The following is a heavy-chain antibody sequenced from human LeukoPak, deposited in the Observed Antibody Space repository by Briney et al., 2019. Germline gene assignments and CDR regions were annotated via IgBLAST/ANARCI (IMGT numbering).Heavy chain of an antibody. J-gene: IGHJ4*02. CDR2: ISAYNGNT. CDR1: GYTFTSYG. CDR3: ARLYCSGGSCYSGIFDY. D-gene: IGHD2-15*01. V-gene: IGHV1-18*01. Sequence: ASVKVSCKASGYTFTSYGISWVRQAPGQGFEWMGWISAYNGNTNYAQKLQGRVTMTTDTSTSTAYMELRSLRSDDTAVYYCARLYCSGGSCYSGIFDYWGQGTLVTVSS.